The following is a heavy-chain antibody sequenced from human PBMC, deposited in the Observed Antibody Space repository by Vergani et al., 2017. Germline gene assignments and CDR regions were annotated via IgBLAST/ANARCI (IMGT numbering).Heavy chain of an antibody. CDR2: IDWDDDK. CDR3: AQILAKNGYNDDAFDI. J-gene: IGHJ3*02. CDR1: GFSVNSHPMR. Sequence: QVTLKESGPALVKPTQTLTLTCTLSGFSVNSHPMRVIWIRQPPGKALEWLARIDWDDDKFYDRSLKTRLTISKDTSKNQVVLRMTNMDPVDTAMYYCAQILAKNGYNDDAFDIWGQGTMVTVSS. D-gene: IGHD5-24*01. V-gene: IGHV2-70*04.